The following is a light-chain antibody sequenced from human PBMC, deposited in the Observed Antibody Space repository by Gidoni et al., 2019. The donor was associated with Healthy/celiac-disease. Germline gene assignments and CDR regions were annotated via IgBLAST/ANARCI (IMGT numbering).Light chain of an antibody. CDR1: QSVSSN. CDR3: QQYNNWPPIT. Sequence: EIVLTLSPATLSVSPGERATLPCRASQSVSSNLAWYQQKPGQAPRLLIYGASTRATGIPARFSGSGSGTEFTLTISSLQSEDFAVYYCQQYNNWPPITFGQGTRLEIK. J-gene: IGKJ5*01. CDR2: GAS. V-gene: IGKV3-15*01.